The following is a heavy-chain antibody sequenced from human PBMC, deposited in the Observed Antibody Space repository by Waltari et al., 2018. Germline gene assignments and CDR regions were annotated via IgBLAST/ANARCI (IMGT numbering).Heavy chain of an antibody. CDR1: GFTFSSYS. CDR3: AREKNYDFWSGYSYYMDV. D-gene: IGHD3-3*01. CDR2: ISSSSSYI. V-gene: IGHV3-21*01. Sequence: EVQLVESGGGLVKPGGSLRLSCAASGFTFSSYSMNWVRQAPGKGLEWVSSISSSSSYIDYADSVKGRFTISRDNAKNSLYLQMNSLRAEDTAVYYCAREKNYDFWSGYSYYMDVWGKET. J-gene: IGHJ6*03.